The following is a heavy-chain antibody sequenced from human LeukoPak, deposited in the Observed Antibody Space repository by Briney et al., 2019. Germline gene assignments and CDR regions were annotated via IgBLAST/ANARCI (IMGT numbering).Heavy chain of an antibody. V-gene: IGHV1-2*02. CDR3: ARDRQWLVLPDY. Sequence: ASVKVSCKASGYTFTGYYMHWVRQAPGQGLEWMGWINPNSGGTNYAQKFQGRVTMTRDTSISTAYMELSRLRSDDTAVYYCARDRQWLVLPDYWGQGTLVTVSS. J-gene: IGHJ4*02. CDR2: INPNSGGT. D-gene: IGHD6-19*01. CDR1: GYTFTGYY.